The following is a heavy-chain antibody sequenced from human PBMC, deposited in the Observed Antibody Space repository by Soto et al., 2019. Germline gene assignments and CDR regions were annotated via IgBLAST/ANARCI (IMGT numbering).Heavy chain of an antibody. V-gene: IGHV4-39*02. CDR3: ARDRYRGFDY. Sequence: QLQLQESGPGLVKPSETLSLTCSVSGGSINSKSYFWGWIRQTPGKGLEWIASINYVGKTYYSPSLKSRLAISVDTSKNQFSLRLSSVTAADTAVYYCARDRYRGFDYWGLGTLVTVSS. D-gene: IGHD5-18*01. CDR1: GGSINSKSYF. CDR2: INYVGKT. J-gene: IGHJ4*02.